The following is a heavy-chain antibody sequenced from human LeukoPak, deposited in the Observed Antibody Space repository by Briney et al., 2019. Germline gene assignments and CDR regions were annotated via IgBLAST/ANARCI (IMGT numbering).Heavy chain of an antibody. CDR1: GFTFSSCW. V-gene: IGHV3-7*01. J-gene: IGHJ4*02. CDR2: INEDGSEK. D-gene: IGHD3-10*01. Sequence: RGSMRLSCAASGFTFSSCWMSWVRQAPGKGLEWVAYINEDGSEKYYVDSVKGRFTISRDTAKNSLYMQMNGLRADDSAVYCCSRDRGCYGSGSYEYYLDYGGQGNLVTVSS. CDR3: SRDRGCYGSGSYEYYLDY.